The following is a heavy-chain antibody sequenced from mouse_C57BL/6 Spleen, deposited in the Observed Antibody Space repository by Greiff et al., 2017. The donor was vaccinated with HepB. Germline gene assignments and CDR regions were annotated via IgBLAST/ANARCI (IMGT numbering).Heavy chain of an antibody. CDR2: IHPNSGST. CDR1: GYTFTSYW. Sequence: VQLQQSGAELVKPGASVKLSCKASGYTFTSYWMHWVKQRPGQGLEWIGMIHPNSGSTNYNEKFKSKATLTVDKSSSTAYMQLSSLTSEDSAVYYCARRALTVYFDYGGQGTTLTVSS. J-gene: IGHJ2*01. D-gene: IGHD4-1*01. CDR3: ARRALTVYFDY. V-gene: IGHV1-64*01.